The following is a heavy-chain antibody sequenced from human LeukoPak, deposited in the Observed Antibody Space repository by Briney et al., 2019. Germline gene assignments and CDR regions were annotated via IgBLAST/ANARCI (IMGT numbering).Heavy chain of an antibody. J-gene: IGHJ3*02. CDR3: ARDRGSGWYVDAFDI. CDR1: GGSISSSSYY. CDR2: IYYSGST. V-gene: IGHV4-39*07. D-gene: IGHD6-19*01. Sequence: SETLSLTCTVSGGSISSSSYYWGWIRQPPGKGLEWIGSIYYSGSTYYNPSLKSRVTISVDTSKNQFSLKLSSVTAADTAVYYCARDRGSGWYVDAFDIWGQGTMVTVSS.